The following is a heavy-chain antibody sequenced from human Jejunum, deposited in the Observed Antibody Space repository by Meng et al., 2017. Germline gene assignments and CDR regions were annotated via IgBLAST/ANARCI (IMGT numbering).Heavy chain of an antibody. D-gene: IGHD3-16*01. CDR1: GDSISSTSW. J-gene: IGHJ4*02. CDR2: IYHSGRS. V-gene: IGHV4-4*02. CDR3: ARGVGDIRFGFDY. Sequence: VTLQEPGPGLVNPSGNLSLTGVVSGDSISSTSWWDWLRQPPGKGLEWIGEIYHSGRSNFIPSLKSRVSISLDESKNQFSLTLNSVTAADTAVYYCARGVGDIRFGFDYWGQGILVTVSS.